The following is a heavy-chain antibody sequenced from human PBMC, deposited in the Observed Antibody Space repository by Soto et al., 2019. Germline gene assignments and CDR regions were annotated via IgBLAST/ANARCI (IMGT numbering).Heavy chain of an antibody. CDR3: ALVSNYARLDP. CDR1: GYIFTDYY. J-gene: IGHJ5*02. CDR2: MNPNSGNT. V-gene: IGHV1-8*02. D-gene: IGHD4-4*01. Sequence: GATVKVSCKASGYIFTDYYMHWVRQAPGQELGWMGWMNPNSGNTGYAQKFQGRVTMTRNTSISTAYMELSSLRSEDTAVYYCALVSNYARLDPWGQGTLVTVSS.